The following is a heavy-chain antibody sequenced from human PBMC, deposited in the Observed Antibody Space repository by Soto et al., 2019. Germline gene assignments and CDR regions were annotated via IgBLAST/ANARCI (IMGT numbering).Heavy chain of an antibody. Sequence: GGSLRLSCSASGFIFSESTIYWVRQVPGKGLEAISAVSTSGRSTYYADSVKDRFTISRDNSKNTLFLQMGSLRPEDTAIYYCVKQAHGLDGVAFDYWGQGTQVT. CDR3: VKQAHGLDGVAFDY. J-gene: IGHJ4*02. D-gene: IGHD2-15*01. V-gene: IGHV3-64D*06. CDR2: VSTSGRST. CDR1: GFIFSEST.